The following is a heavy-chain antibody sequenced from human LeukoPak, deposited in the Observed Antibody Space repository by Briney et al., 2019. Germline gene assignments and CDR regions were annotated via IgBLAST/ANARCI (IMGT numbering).Heavy chain of an antibody. CDR3: ASGKTTVVTNYYMDV. V-gene: IGHV4-59*01. Sequence: SETLSLTCTVSGGSIRSYYWSWIRQPPGKGLEWIGYIYYSGSTNYNPSLKSRVTISVDTSKNQFSLKLSSVTAADTAVYYCASGKTTVVTNYYMDVWGKGTTVTVSS. CDR1: GGSIRSYY. J-gene: IGHJ6*03. D-gene: IGHD4-23*01. CDR2: IYYSGST.